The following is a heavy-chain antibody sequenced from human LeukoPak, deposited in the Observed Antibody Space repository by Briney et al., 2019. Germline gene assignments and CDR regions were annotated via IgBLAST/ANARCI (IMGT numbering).Heavy chain of an antibody. Sequence: SETPSLTCTVSGGSISSYYWSWIRQPPGKGLEWIGYIYYSGSTNYNPSLKSRVTISVDTSKNQFSLKLSSVTAADTAVYYCARDAGYCSGGSCYRARDYYYGMDVWGQGTTVTVSS. V-gene: IGHV4-59*01. CDR3: ARDAGYCSGGSCYRARDYYYGMDV. CDR1: GGSISSYY. J-gene: IGHJ6*02. D-gene: IGHD2-15*01. CDR2: IYYSGST.